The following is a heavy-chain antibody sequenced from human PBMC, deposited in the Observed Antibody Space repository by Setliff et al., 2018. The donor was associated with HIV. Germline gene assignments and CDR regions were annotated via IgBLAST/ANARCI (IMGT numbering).Heavy chain of an antibody. CDR3: ARAPGATTKGFDY. Sequence: ASVKVSCKASGYTFTSYYMHWVRQAPGQGLEWMGIINPSGGSTSYAQKFQGRVTMTRDTSTSTVYVELSSLRSEDTAVYYCARAPGATTKGFDYWGQGTLVTVS. D-gene: IGHD1-26*01. V-gene: IGHV1-46*03. CDR2: INPSGGST. CDR1: GYTFTSYY. J-gene: IGHJ4*02.